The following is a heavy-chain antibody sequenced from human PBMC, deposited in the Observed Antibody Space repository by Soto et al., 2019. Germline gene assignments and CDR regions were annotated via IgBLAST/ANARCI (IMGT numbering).Heavy chain of an antibody. Sequence: PSVTLALTCTVSGGSIIYSYGTLIRQPPGKGLEWIGYISYTGSANYNASLKSRLTISVDTSKNQFSLKLSSVTAADTALYYCARVNYGDYYYGMDVWGQGTTVTVSS. CDR3: ARVNYGDYYYGMDV. CDR1: GGSIIYSY. D-gene: IGHD4-17*01. J-gene: IGHJ6*02. V-gene: IGHV4-59*01. CDR2: ISYTGSA.